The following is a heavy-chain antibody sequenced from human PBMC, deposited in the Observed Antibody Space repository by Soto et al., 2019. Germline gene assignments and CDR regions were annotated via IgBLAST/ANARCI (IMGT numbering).Heavy chain of an antibody. Sequence: QVQLVESGGGVVQPGRSLRLSCAASGFTFRDYAMHWVRQAPSKGLEWVTLISSDATNKYLADSVKGRFTISRDNSKNTLYLQMTSLRVEDTGLYYCARQGMAARKYYSSYLDVWGQGTTVIV. J-gene: IGHJ6*02. CDR2: ISSDATNK. V-gene: IGHV3-30-3*01. CDR1: GFTFRDYA. D-gene: IGHD6-6*01. CDR3: ARQGMAARKYYSSYLDV.